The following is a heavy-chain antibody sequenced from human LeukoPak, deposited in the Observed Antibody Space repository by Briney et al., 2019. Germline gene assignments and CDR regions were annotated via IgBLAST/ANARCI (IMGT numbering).Heavy chain of an antibody. CDR3: ARVTTGDYGDSDWFDP. V-gene: IGHV3-23*01. D-gene: IGHD4-17*01. J-gene: IGHJ5*02. CDR2: ISGSGGST. CDR1: GFTFSSYA. Sequence: PGGSLRLSCAASGFTFSSYAMSWVRQAPGKGLEWVSAISGSGGSTYYADSVKGRFTISRHNSKNTLYLQMNSLRAEDTAVYYCARVTTGDYGDSDWFDPWGQGTLVTVSS.